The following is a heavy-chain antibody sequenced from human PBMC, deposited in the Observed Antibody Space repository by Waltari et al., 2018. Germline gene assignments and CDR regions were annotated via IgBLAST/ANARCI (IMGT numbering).Heavy chain of an antibody. D-gene: IGHD1-26*01. Sequence: EVQLVESGGGLIQPGGSLRLSCAASGFTVSSNYMSWVRQAPGKGLEWVSVIYSGGSTYYADSVKGRFTISRDNSKNTLYLQMNSLRAEDTAVYYCARIKWELTRVRYFDLWGRGTLVTVSS. CDR2: IYSGGST. CDR3: ARIKWELTRVRYFDL. J-gene: IGHJ2*01. V-gene: IGHV3-53*01. CDR1: GFTVSSNY.